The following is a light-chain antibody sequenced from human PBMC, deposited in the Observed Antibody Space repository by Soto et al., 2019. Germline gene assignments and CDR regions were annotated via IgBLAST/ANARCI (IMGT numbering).Light chain of an antibody. J-gene: IGKJ4*01. CDR3: QQYNNWPPLS. CDR1: QSIIGN. V-gene: IGKV3-15*01. Sequence: EIVLTQSPATLSVSPGERATLSCRASQSIIGNLAWYQQKPGQAPRLLIYGASTRATGVPARFSGSGSGTEFTLTISSLQSEDFAVYYCQQYNNWPPLSFGGGTKMDIK. CDR2: GAS.